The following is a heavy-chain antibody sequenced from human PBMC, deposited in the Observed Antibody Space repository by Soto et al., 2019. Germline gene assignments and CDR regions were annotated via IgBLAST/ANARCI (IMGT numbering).Heavy chain of an antibody. V-gene: IGHV4-39*07. CDR1: GGSISSSSYY. D-gene: IGHD3-10*01. CDR2: IYNSGSS. CDR3: ARGTMLRGPGYYYAMDV. Sequence: SETLSLTCTVSGGSISSSSYYWGWIRQPPGKGLEWIGYIYNSGSSYYNPSLKSRVIISVDTSKNHFSLNLTAVTAADTAVYYCARGTMLRGPGYYYAMDVWGQGTTVTVSS. J-gene: IGHJ6*02.